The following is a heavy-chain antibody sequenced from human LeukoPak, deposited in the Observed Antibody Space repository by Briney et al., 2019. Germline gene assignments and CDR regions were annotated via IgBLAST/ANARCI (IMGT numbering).Heavy chain of an antibody. CDR1: GGSFSGYY. CDR2: INHSGST. CDR3: ARALTDYGDEPFDY. Sequence: SETLSLTCAVYGGSFSGYYWSWIRQPPGKGLEWIGEINHSGSTNYNPSLKSRVTISVDTSKNQFSLKPSSVTAADTAVYYCARALTDYGDEPFDYWGQGTLVTVSS. V-gene: IGHV4-34*01. D-gene: IGHD4-17*01. J-gene: IGHJ4*02.